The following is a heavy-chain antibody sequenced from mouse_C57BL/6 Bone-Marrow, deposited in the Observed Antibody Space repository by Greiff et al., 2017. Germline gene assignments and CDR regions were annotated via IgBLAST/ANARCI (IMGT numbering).Heavy chain of an antibody. CDR2: IDPSDSYT. D-gene: IGHD2-5*01. V-gene: IGHV1-69*01. J-gene: IGHJ4*01. CDR1: GYTFTSYW. CDR3: ARTAYYSNYGAMDY. Sequence: VQLQQPGAELVMPGASVKLSCKASGYTFTSYWMHWVKQRPGQGLEWIGEIDPSDSYTNYNQKFKGKSTLTVDKSSSTAYMQLSSLTSEDSAVYYWARTAYYSNYGAMDYWGQGTSVTVSS.